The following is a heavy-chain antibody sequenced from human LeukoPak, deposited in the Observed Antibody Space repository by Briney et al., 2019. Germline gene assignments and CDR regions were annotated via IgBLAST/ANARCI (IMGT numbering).Heavy chain of an antibody. CDR1: GYTFTGYH. V-gene: IGHV1-2*02. CDR3: ATGNPSSPYYFDY. Sequence: ASLKVSCKASGYTFTGYHLHWVRQAPGQGLEWMGWINPNSGDTKYAQNFQGRVTVTRDTSISISTAYMELSSLRSEDTAVYYCATGNPSSPYYFDYWGQGTLVTVSS. D-gene: IGHD6-13*01. J-gene: IGHJ4*02. CDR2: INPNSGDT.